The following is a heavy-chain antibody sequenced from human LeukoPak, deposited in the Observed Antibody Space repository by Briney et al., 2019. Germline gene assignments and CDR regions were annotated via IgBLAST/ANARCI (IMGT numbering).Heavy chain of an antibody. J-gene: IGHJ5*02. V-gene: IGHV4-31*03. Sequence: SGTLSLTCTVSGGSISSGGYYWSWIRQHPGKGLEWIGYIYYSGSTYYNPSLKSRVTISVDTSKNQFSLKLSSVTAADTAMYYCAREGVVPRFWFDPWGQGTLVTVSS. CDR1: GGSISSGGYY. CDR2: IYYSGST. D-gene: IGHD3-3*01. CDR3: AREGVVPRFWFDP.